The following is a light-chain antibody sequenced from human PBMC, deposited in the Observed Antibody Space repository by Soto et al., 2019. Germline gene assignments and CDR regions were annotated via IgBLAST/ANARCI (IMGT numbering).Light chain of an antibody. V-gene: IGKV1-5*01. Sequence: GDRVTITCRASQSISSWLAWYQQKPGTAPKLLIYDASSLESGVPSRFSGSGSGTEFTLTISSLQPDDFATYYCQQYNSYWPFGQGTKVDIK. CDR2: DAS. J-gene: IGKJ1*01. CDR1: QSISSW. CDR3: QQYNSYWP.